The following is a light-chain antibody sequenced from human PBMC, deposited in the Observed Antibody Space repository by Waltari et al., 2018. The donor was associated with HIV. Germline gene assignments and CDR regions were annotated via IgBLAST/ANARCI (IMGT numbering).Light chain of an antibody. J-gene: IGKJ3*01. Sequence: DIVMTQAPLSLPVTLGQPASISCRPSEDLVDSNGNSYLNWFLLRPGQSPRRLFFKVSKRDSGVPERFSASGSGTEFTLKIRSVEAEDVGIYFCMQDTHWPFTFGPGTTLDI. CDR2: KVS. V-gene: IGKV2-30*01. CDR1: EDLVDSNGNSY. CDR3: MQDTHWPFT.